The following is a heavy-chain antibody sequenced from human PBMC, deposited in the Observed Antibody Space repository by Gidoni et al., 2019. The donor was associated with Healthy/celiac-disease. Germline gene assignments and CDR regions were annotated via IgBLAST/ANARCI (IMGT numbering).Heavy chain of an antibody. J-gene: IGHJ6*02. V-gene: IGHV4-59*01. D-gene: IGHD1-1*01. CDR3: ARDGYTYGMDV. CDR1: GGSISSYY. CDR2: IYYRGST. Sequence: QVQLQESGPGLVKPSETLSLTCTVSGGSISSYYWSWIRQPPGKGLEWIGYIYYRGSTNYNPSLKSRVTISVDTSKNQFSLKLSSVTAADTAVYYCARDGYTYGMDVWGQGTTVTVSS.